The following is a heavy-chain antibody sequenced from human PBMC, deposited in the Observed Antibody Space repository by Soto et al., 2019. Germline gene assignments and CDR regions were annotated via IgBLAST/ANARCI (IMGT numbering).Heavy chain of an antibody. J-gene: IGHJ5*02. D-gene: IGHD3-9*01. V-gene: IGHV4-34*01. CDR1: GGSFSGYY. CDR2: INHSGST. CDR3: ARQARYYDILTGYPRVANWFDP. Sequence: PSETLSLTCAVYGGSFSGYYWTWIRQPPGTGLEWIGEINHSGSTNYNPSLKSRVTISVDTSKNQFSLKLSSVTAADTAVYYCARQARYYDILTGYPRVANWFDPWGQGTLVTVSS.